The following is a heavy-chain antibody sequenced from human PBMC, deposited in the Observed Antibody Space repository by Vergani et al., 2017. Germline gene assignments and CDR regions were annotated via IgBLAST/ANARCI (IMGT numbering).Heavy chain of an antibody. CDR1: GFTFSFYG. CDR2: IRYDGSSE. D-gene: IGHD2/OR15-2a*01. CDR3: ANSVIAGNVGVAYFGMDV. J-gene: IGHJ6*02. V-gene: IGHV3-30*02. Sequence: QVQVVESGGGVVQPGGSLTLSCAGSGFTFSFYGIHWVRQAPGKGLEWVSFIRYDGSSEYYGDSVKGRFTISRDKSQNTVNLQMNSLRTEDTAVYFCANSVIAGNVGVAYFGMDVWGRGTTVTVSS.